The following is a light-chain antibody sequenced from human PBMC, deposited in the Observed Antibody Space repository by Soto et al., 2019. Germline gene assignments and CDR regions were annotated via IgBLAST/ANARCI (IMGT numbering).Light chain of an antibody. J-gene: IGKJ2*01. CDR3: QQYNNWPPYT. Sequence: EIVMTQSPATLSVSPGERATLSCRASQSVSSNLAWYQQKPGQAPRLLIYGASTRATGIPARFSGSGSGTEFTLTISSLQSEDFPVYYCQQYNNWPPYTVGQWTKLAIK. CDR1: QSVSSN. CDR2: GAS. V-gene: IGKV3-15*01.